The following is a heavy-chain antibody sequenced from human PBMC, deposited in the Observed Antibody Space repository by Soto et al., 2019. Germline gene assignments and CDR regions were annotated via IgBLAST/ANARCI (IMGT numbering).Heavy chain of an antibody. V-gene: IGHV1-18*01. D-gene: IGHD6-6*01. Sequence: QVHLVQSGAEVKKPGASVKVSCKASNETLTTYGISWVRQAPGQGLEWMGWVSGYSGHSSSAQEFQDRFITNTDTSTNTAYMELRSLTSDDSSVYFCTRYSSSSCYYYGLDVRGQETTVSVSS. CDR1: NETLTTYG. CDR3: TRYSSSSCYYYGLDV. CDR2: VSGYSGHS. J-gene: IGHJ6*02.